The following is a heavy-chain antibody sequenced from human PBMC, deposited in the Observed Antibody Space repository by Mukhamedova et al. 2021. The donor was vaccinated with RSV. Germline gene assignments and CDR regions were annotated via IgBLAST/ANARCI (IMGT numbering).Heavy chain of an antibody. J-gene: IGHJ4*02. D-gene: IGHD6-19*01. CDR3: AHRYSCGFYYFDY. CDR2: ISYDENNK. Sequence: EWVAVISYDENNKYYADSVKGRFTISRDNSKNTLYLQMNSLSADDTAVYYCAHRYSCGFYYFDYWGQGTLVTVSS. V-gene: IGHV3-30*03.